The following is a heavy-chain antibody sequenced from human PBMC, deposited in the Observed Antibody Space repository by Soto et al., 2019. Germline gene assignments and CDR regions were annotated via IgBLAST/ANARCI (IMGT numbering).Heavy chain of an antibody. CDR1: GGSFSGYY. J-gene: IGHJ5*02. V-gene: IGHV4-34*01. D-gene: IGHD5-12*01. Sequence: PSETLSLTCAVYGGSFSGYYWSWFRQPPGKGLEWIGEINHSGNINYNPSLKSRVTVSVDTSKNQFSLKLSSVTAADTAVYYCASDSGYDAWHWFDPWGQGTLVTVS. CDR2: INHSGNI. CDR3: ASDSGYDAWHWFDP.